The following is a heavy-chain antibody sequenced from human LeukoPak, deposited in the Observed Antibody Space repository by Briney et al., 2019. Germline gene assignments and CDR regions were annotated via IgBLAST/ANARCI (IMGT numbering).Heavy chain of an antibody. CDR3: ARDLIMITFGGGLDY. CDR2: INPSGGST. CDR1: GYTFTSYY. D-gene: IGHD3-16*01. J-gene: IGHJ4*02. V-gene: IGHV1-46*03. Sequence: ASVKVSCKASGYTFTSYYMHWVRQAPGQGLEWMGIINPSGGSTSYAQKFQGRVTMTRDTSTSTVYMELNSLRSEDTAVYYCARDLIMITFGGGLDYWGQGTLVTVSS.